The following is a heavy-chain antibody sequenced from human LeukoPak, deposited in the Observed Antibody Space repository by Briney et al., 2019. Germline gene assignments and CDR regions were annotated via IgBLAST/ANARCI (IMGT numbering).Heavy chain of an antibody. J-gene: IGHJ4*02. V-gene: IGHV5-51*01. CDR3: TRHITAAGPDY. Sequence: GESLKISSRGSGYSFTSHWIGWVRQMPGKGLEWMAIIYAGDSGTRISPSFQGQVTISADNSINTAYLQWSSLKASDTAIYYCTRHITAAGPDYWGQGTLVTVSS. CDR1: GYSFTSHW. D-gene: IGHD6-13*01. CDR2: IYAGDSGT.